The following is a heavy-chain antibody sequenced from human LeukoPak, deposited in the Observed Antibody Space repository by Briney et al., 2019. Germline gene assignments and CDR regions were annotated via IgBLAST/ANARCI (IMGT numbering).Heavy chain of an antibody. CDR2: ISSSSSYI. CDR1: GFTFSSYS. D-gene: IGHD3-10*01. V-gene: IGHV3-21*01. CDR3: ARVMVRGAPIYYYYYYMDV. J-gene: IGHJ6*03. Sequence: GGSLRLSCAASGFTFSSYSMNWVRQAPGKGLEWVSSISSSSSYIYYADSVKGRFTISRDNSKNTLYLQMNSLRAEDTAVYHCARVMVRGAPIYYYYYYMDVWGKGTTVTVSS.